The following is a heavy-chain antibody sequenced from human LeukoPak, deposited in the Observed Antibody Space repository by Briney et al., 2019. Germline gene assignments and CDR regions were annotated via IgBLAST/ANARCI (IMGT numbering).Heavy chain of an antibody. CDR2: ISVHNGNT. V-gene: IGHV1-18*01. CDR1: GYTFTSYV. Sequence: ASVKVSCMASGYTFTSYVISWVRQAPGQGLEWMGWISVHNGNTKYAQKVQGRITMTTDTPTSTAYMELRSLRSDDTAVYYCARVIEAAGLGALDIWGQGTMVTVSS. D-gene: IGHD6-13*01. J-gene: IGHJ3*02. CDR3: ARVIEAAGLGALDI.